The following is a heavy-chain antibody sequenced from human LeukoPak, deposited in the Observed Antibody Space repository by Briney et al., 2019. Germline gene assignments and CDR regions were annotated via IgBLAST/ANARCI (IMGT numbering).Heavy chain of an antibody. V-gene: IGHV4-4*02. CDR2: IYHSGST. D-gene: IGHD3-16*01. CDR3: ARETSQKGAHYMDV. Sequence: SETLSLTCAVSGGSISSGNWWSWVRQPPGKGLEWVGEIYHSGSTNYNPSLKSRVTISVDTSKNQFSLKLSSVTAADTAVYYCARETSQKGAHYMDVWGKGTTVTISS. J-gene: IGHJ6*03. CDR1: GGSISSGNW.